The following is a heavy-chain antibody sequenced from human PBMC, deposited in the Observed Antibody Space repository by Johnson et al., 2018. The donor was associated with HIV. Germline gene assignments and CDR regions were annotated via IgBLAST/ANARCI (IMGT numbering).Heavy chain of an antibody. J-gene: IGHJ3*01. V-gene: IGHV3-30*04. D-gene: IGHD6-13*01. CDR3: ARDDTGYSSSFDAFDV. CDR1: GFTFSSYS. Sequence: QVQLVESGGGMVQPGRSLRLSCAASGFTFSSYSMHWVRQAPGKGLEWVAVISYDGSNKYYADSVKGRFTISRDNSKNTLYLQMNSLRAEDTAVYYCARDDTGYSSSFDAFDVWGQGTMVTVSS. CDR2: ISYDGSNK.